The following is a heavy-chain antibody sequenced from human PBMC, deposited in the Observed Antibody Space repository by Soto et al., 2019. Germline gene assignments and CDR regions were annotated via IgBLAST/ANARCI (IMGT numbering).Heavy chain of an antibody. V-gene: IGHV1-24*01. J-gene: IGHJ4*01. CDR2: FDGEDGQT. CDR1: GYSFSEMS. D-gene: IGHD3-10*01. Sequence: ASVKVSCKVSGYSFSEMSMHWVRQTPEKGLEWMGSFDGEDGQTMYAQKFQGRVTMTEDTSADTAYMELSSLRSDDTAVYYCGIPGATGNLDYWGHGSRVTV. CDR3: GIPGATGNLDY.